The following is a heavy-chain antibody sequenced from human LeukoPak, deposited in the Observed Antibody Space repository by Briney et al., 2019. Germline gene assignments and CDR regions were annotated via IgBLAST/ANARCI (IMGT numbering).Heavy chain of an antibody. CDR1: GFTFSSYW. CDR3: ARGSPAARTFDY. D-gene: IGHD2-2*01. V-gene: IGHV3-74*01. CDR2: INSDGCST. J-gene: IGHJ4*02. Sequence: GGSLRLSCAASGFTFSSYWMHWVRQAPGKGLVWVSRINSDGCSTSYADSVKGRFTISRDNAKNTLYLQMNSLSAEDTAVYYCARGSPAARTFDYWGQGTLVTVSS.